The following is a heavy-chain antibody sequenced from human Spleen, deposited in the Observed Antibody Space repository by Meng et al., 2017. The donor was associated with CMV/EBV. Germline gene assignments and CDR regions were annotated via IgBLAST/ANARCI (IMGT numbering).Heavy chain of an antibody. CDR1: GFTFSRYS. CDR2: ISSSSAYI. J-gene: IGHJ6*02. V-gene: IGHV3-21*01. CDR3: ARVGRFTIFGVVSYAMDV. D-gene: IGHD3-3*01. Sequence: GESLKISCAASGFTFSRYSMNWVRQAPGKGLEWVSSISSSSAYIYYADSMKGRFTISRDNAKNSLYLQMNSLRAEDTAVYYCARVGRFTIFGVVSYAMDVWGQGTTVTVSS.